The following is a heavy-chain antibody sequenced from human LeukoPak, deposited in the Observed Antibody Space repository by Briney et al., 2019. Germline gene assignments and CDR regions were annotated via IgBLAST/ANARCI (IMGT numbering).Heavy chain of an antibody. CDR1: GGSFSGYY. Sequence: PSETLSLTCAVYGGSFSGYYWSWIRQPPGKGLEWIGEINHSGSTNYNPSLKSRVTISVDTSKNQFSLKLNSVTAADTAVYYCARYGLVEFRNAFQYWGQGILVSVSS. D-gene: IGHD6-6*01. CDR2: INHSGST. J-gene: IGHJ1*01. CDR3: ARYGLVEFRNAFQY. V-gene: IGHV4-34*01.